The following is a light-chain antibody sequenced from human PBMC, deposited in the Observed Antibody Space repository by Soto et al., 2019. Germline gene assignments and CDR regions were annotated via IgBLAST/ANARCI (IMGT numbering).Light chain of an antibody. CDR1: QSVSSSY. J-gene: IGKJ2*01. V-gene: IGKV3-20*01. CDR2: GAS. CDR3: QQYGSSPPYT. Sequence: DIVLTQSPGTLSLSPGERATLSCRARQSVSSSYLAWYQQKPGQAPRLLIYGASSRATGIPDRFSGSGSGTDFTLTISRLESEDFAVYYCQQYGSSPPYTFGQGTKLEIK.